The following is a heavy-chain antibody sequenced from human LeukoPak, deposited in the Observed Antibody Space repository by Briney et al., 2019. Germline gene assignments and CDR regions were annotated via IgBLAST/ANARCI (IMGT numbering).Heavy chain of an antibody. Sequence: GGSLRLSCAASGFTFISYDMHWVGQAPGKGLEWVASIHFDGGIEYYADSVKRRFTISRDNSKNTLYLQMNSLKTEDTAVYYCARGADTAMGAAFDIWGQGIMVTVSS. CDR2: IHFDGGIE. D-gene: IGHD5-18*01. J-gene: IGHJ3*02. CDR3: ARGADTAMGAAFDI. V-gene: IGHV3-30*02. CDR1: GFTFISYD.